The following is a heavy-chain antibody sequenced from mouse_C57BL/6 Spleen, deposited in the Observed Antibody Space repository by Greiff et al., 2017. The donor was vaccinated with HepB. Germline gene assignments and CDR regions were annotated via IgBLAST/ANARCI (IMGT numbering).Heavy chain of an antibody. CDR1: GYAFSSYW. CDR2: IYPGDGDT. V-gene: IGHV1-80*01. D-gene: IGHD1-1*01. CDR3: AIITTVVATVDY. J-gene: IGHJ2*01. Sequence: QVHVKQSGAELVKPGASVKISCKASGYAFSSYWMNWVKQRPGKGLEWIGQIYPGDGDTNYNGKFKGKATLTADKSSSTAYMQLSSLTSEDSAVYFCAIITTVVATVDYWGQGTTLTVSS.